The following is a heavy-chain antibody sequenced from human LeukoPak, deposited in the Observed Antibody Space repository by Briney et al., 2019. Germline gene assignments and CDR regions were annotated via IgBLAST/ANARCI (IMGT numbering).Heavy chain of an antibody. CDR3: AGGYSSSWDAGYYGMDV. J-gene: IGHJ6*02. V-gene: IGHV4-59*01. Sequence: SETLSLTCTVSGGSISSYYWSWIRQPPGKGLAWIGYIYYSGSTNYNPSLKSRVTISVDTSKNQFSLKLSSVTAADTAVYYCAGGYSSSWDAGYYGMDVWGQGTTVTVSS. D-gene: IGHD6-13*01. CDR1: GGSISSYY. CDR2: IYYSGST.